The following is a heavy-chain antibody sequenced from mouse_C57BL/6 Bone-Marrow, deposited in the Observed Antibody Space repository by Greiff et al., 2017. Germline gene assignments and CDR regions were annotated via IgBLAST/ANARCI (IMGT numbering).Heavy chain of an antibody. CDR1: GFSLTSYG. J-gene: IGHJ3*01. CDR2: IWSVGST. CDR3: ARNNPGWFAY. Sequence: VQVVESGPGLVQPSQSLSITCTVSGFSLTSYGVHWVRQSPGKGLEWLGVIWSVGSTDYNAAFISRLSISKDNSKSQVFYKMNSLQADDTAIYYCARNNPGWFAYWGQGTLVTVSA. V-gene: IGHV2-2*01.